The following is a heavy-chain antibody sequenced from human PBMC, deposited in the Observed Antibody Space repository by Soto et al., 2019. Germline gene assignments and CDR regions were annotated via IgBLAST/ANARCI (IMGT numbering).Heavy chain of an antibody. CDR2: ISGSGGST. CDR3: AKTLSGTTGTFDY. D-gene: IGHD1-7*01. J-gene: IGHJ4*02. CDR1: GFPVSSYA. Sequence: PGESLILSCAAAGFPVSSYAMSCVRQAPGKGLEWVSSISGSGGSTYYADSVKGRFTISRDNSKNTLYLQMNSLRAEDTAVHYCAKTLSGTTGTFDYWGQGTQVTVSS. V-gene: IGHV3-23*01.